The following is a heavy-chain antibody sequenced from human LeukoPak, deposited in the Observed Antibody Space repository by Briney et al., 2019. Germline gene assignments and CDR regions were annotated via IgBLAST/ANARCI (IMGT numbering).Heavy chain of an antibody. V-gene: IGHV4-39*07. CDR1: GGSISGSSYY. CDR3: ARSDWMGASTDY. Sequence: SETLSLTCTVSGGSISGSSYYWGWIRQPPGAGLEWIGSIYYSGSTYYNPSLKSRVTISVDTSKNQFSLKLSSVTAADTAVYYCARSDWMGASTDYWGQGTLVTVSS. D-gene: IGHD1-26*01. CDR2: IYYSGST. J-gene: IGHJ4*02.